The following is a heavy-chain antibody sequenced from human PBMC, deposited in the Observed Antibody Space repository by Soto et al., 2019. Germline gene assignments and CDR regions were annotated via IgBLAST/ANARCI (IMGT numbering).Heavy chain of an antibody. CDR1: GFSFSGYN. CDR3: ARVVYYDSSGYGL. D-gene: IGHD3-22*01. CDR2: ISGSSDYI. Sequence: EVQLVESGGGLVKPGGSLRLSCAASGFSFSGYNMNWVRQAPGKGLEWVSSISGSSDYIYYADSVKGRFTISRDNAKNALYLQMNSLRAEDTCLYYCARVVYYDSSGYGLWGQGTMVTVSS. V-gene: IGHV3-21*01. J-gene: IGHJ3*01.